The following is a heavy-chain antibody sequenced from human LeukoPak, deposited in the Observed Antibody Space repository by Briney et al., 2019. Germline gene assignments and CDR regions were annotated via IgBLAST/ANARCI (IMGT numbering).Heavy chain of an antibody. Sequence: PGGSLRLSCAASGFTFSSYGMHWVRQAPGKGLEWVAVIWYDGSNKYYADSVKGRFTISRDNSKNTLYLQMNSLRAEDTAVYYCARGVEFRGSGSYTDVWGKGTTVTVSS. CDR3: ARGVEFRGSGSYTDV. CDR2: IWYDGSNK. CDR1: GFTFSSYG. D-gene: IGHD3-10*01. J-gene: IGHJ6*04. V-gene: IGHV3-33*01.